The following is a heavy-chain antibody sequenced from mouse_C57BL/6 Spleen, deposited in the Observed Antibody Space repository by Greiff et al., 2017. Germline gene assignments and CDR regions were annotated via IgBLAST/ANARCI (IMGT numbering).Heavy chain of an antibody. V-gene: IGHV14-2*01. CDR3: ASPFYGSSYGWDFDV. J-gene: IGHJ1*03. D-gene: IGHD1-1*01. Sequence: VQLQQSGAELVKPGASVKLSCTASGFNIKDYYMHWVKQRTEQGLEWIGRIDPEDGATKYAPKFQGKATITADTSSNTAYLQLRSLTSEDTAGYDCASPFYGSSYGWDFDVWGTGTTVTVSS. CDR2: IDPEDGAT. CDR1: GFNIKDYY.